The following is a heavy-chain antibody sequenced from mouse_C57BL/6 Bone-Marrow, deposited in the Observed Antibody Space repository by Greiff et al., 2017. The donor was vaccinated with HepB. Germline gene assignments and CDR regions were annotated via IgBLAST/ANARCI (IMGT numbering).Heavy chain of an antibody. Sequence: VMLVESGPELVKPGASVKISCKASGYAFSSSWMNWVKQRPGKGLEWIGRIYPGDGDTNYNGKFKGKATLTADKSSSTAYMQLSSLTSEDSAVYFCAGAGGGFDYWGQGTTLTVSS. CDR2: IYPGDGDT. CDR1: GYAFSSSW. J-gene: IGHJ2*01. V-gene: IGHV1-82*01. CDR3: AGAGGGFDY.